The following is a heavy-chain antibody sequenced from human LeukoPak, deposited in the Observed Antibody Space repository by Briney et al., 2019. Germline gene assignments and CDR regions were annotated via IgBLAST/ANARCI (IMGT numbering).Heavy chain of an antibody. CDR1: GYTFTTRYY. Sequence: GASVKVSCKASGYTFTTRYYMHWVRQAPGQGLEWIGIINTSGGGTNYAQKFQGRVTMIRDTSTSTVYMELGSLTSEDTAVYYCAREESGGYFDYWGQGTLVTVSS. CDR2: INTSGGGT. J-gene: IGHJ4*02. CDR3: AREESGGYFDY. D-gene: IGHD2-8*02. V-gene: IGHV1-46*01.